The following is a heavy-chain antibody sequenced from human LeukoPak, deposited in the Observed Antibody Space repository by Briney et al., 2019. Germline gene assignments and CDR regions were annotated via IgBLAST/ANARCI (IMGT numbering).Heavy chain of an antibody. Sequence: SGGSLRLSCAASGFTFSSYAMSWVRQAPGKGLEWVSAISGSGGSTYYADSVKGRFTISRDNSKNTLYLQMNSLRAEDTAVYYCAEGQFRSYDYHYWGQGTLVTVSS. CDR2: ISGSGGST. J-gene: IGHJ4*01. D-gene: IGHD5-12*01. V-gene: IGHV3-23*01. CDR1: GFTFSSYA. CDR3: AEGQFRSYDYHY.